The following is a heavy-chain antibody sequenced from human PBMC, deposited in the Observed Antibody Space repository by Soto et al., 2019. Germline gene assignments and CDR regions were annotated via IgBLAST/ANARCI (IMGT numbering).Heavy chain of an antibody. CDR2: IRSKANSYAT. J-gene: IGHJ6*02. CDR3: TSSALIDYYYYYGMDV. Sequence: EVQLVESGGGLVQPGGSLKLSCAASGFTFSGSAMHWVRQASGKGLEWVGRIRSKANSYATAYAASVKGRFTISRDDSKTTAYLQMTSLKTEDTAVYSCTSSALIDYYYYYGMDVWAKGPRSPSP. V-gene: IGHV3-73*02. CDR1: GFTFSGSA. D-gene: IGHD3-22*01.